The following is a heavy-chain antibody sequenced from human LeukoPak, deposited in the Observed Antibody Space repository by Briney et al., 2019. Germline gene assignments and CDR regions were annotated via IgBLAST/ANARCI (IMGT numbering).Heavy chain of an antibody. CDR1: GGSISSSSYY. CDR3: ARDTGDREAFDI. J-gene: IGHJ3*02. CDR2: IYYSGRT. D-gene: IGHD7-27*01. V-gene: IGHV4-39*07. Sequence: SETLSLTCTVSGGSISSSSYYWGWIRQPPGKGLEWIGSIYYSGRTYYNPSLKSRVTISVDTSKNQFSLKLSSVTAADTAVYYCARDTGDREAFDIWGQGTMVTVSS.